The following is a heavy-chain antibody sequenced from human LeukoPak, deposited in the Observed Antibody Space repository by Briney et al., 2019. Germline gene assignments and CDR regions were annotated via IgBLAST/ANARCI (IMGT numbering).Heavy chain of an antibody. V-gene: IGHV4-59*12. J-gene: IGHJ6*03. D-gene: IGHD6-6*01. CDR3: ARAVVRSPDYYYYYMDV. CDR2: IYYSGST. Sequence: SETLSLTCTVSGGSISSCYWSWIRKPPGKGLEWIGYIYYSGSTNYNPSLKSRVTMSVDTSKNQFSLKLSSVTAADTAVYYCARAVVRSPDYYYYYMDVWGKGTTVTVSS. CDR1: GGSISSCY.